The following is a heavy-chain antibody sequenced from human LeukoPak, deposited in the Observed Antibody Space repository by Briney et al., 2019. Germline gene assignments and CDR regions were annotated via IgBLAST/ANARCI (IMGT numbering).Heavy chain of an antibody. V-gene: IGHV4-59*01. J-gene: IGHJ4*02. CDR3: ARDSSGDFDY. CDR2: IYYSGST. D-gene: IGHD3-22*01. Sequence: PSETLSLTCSVSGGXISSYYCSWIRQPPGKGLEWIGYIYYSGSTNYNPSLKSRVTISVDTSKNQFSLKLSSVTAADTAVYYCARDSSGDFDYWGQGTLVTVSS. CDR1: GGXISSYY.